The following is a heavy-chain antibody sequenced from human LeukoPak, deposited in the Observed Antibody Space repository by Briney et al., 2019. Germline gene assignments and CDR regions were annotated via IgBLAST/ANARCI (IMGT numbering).Heavy chain of an antibody. J-gene: IGHJ4*02. CDR2: IYSSGST. CDR3: AREGTGDGGYFDY. V-gene: IGHV4-59*01. Sequence: SETLSLTCNVSGGSIRGYYWSWIRQPPGKGLEWIGYIYSSGSTNYNPSLKSRVTMSVDTSKNQFSLKLSSVTAADTAVYYCAREGTGDGGYFDYWGQGTLVTVSS. D-gene: IGHD7-27*01. CDR1: GGSIRGYY.